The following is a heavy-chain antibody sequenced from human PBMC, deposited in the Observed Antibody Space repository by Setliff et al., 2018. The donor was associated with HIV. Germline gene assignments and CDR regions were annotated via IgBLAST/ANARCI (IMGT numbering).Heavy chain of an antibody. J-gene: IGHJ4*02. CDR2: ISSSSSYI. Sequence: GGSLRLSCAASGFTFSSYSMNWVRQAPGKGLEWVSSISSSSSYIYYADSVKGRFTISRDNAKNSLYLQMNSLRAEDTAVYYCARPDNWNYGAYFDYWGQGTLVTVSS. V-gene: IGHV3-21*01. D-gene: IGHD1-7*01. CDR1: GFTFSSYS. CDR3: ARPDNWNYGAYFDY.